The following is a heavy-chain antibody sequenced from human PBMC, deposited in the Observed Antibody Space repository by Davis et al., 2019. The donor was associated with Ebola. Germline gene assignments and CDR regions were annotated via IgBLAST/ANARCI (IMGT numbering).Heavy chain of an antibody. D-gene: IGHD2-8*02. J-gene: IGHJ5*02. CDR2: ISYDGSNK. V-gene: IGHV3-30-3*01. CDR3: ARGRYCTGGVCYQRVYSWFDP. CDR1: GFTFSSYA. Sequence: PGGSLRLSCAASGFTFSSYAMHWVRQAPGKGLEWVAVISYDGSNKYYADSVKGRFTISRDNSKNTLYLQMNSLRAEDTAVYYCARGRYCTGGVCYQRVYSWFDPWGQGTLVTVSS.